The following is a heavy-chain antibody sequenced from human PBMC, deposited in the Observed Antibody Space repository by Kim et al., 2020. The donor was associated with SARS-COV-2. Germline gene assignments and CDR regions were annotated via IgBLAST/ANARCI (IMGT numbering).Heavy chain of an antibody. V-gene: IGHV4-59*12. CDR3: ARTSGGALATFDY. CDR1: GGSISSYY. CDR2: VYYNGRT. Sequence: SETLSLTCTVSGGSISSYYWSWIRQPPGRGLEWIGYVYYNGRTNYNPSLKSRVSISIDTSRNQFSLNLKSLTAADTAVYYCARTSGGALATFDYWGQGTL. D-gene: IGHD1-26*01. J-gene: IGHJ4*02.